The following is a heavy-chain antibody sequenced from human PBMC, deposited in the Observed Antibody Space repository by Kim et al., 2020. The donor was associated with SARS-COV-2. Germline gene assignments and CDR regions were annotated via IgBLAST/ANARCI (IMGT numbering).Heavy chain of an antibody. V-gene: IGHV3-30*02. J-gene: IGHJ6*02. Sequence: DSVKGRFTISRDNSKNTLYLQMNSLRAEDTAVYYCAKGMVRGVYYYGMDVWGQGTTVTVSS. CDR3: AKGMVRGVYYYGMDV. D-gene: IGHD3-10*01.